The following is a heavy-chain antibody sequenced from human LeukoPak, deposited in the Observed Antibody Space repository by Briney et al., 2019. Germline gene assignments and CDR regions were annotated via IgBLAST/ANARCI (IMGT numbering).Heavy chain of an antibody. CDR2: IKQDGSEK. J-gene: IGHJ3*02. CDR1: GFTLSSYW. D-gene: IGHD2-15*01. V-gene: IGHV3-7*01. Sequence: GGSLRLSCAASGFTLSSYWMSWVRQAPGKGLEWVANIKQDGSEKYYVDSVKGRFTISRDNAKNSLYLQMNSLRAEDTAVYYCAREVRYCSGGSCRDAFDIWGQGTMVTVSS. CDR3: AREVRYCSGGSCRDAFDI.